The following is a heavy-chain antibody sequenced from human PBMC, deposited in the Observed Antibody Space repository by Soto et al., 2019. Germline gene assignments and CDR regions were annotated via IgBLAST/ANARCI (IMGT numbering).Heavy chain of an antibody. CDR3: ARGVTIFGVVIIYYYYYGMDV. CDR2: MNPNSGNT. D-gene: IGHD3-3*01. V-gene: IGHV1-8*01. Sequence: ASVKVSCKASGYTFTSYDINWVRQATGQGLEWMGWMNPNSGNTGYAQKFQGRVTMTRNTSISTAYMELSSLRSEDTAVYYCARGVTIFGVVIIYYYYYGMDVWGQGTTVTVSS. CDR1: GYTFTSYD. J-gene: IGHJ6*02.